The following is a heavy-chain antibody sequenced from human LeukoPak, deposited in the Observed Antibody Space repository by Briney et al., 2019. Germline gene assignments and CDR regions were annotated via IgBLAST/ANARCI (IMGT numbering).Heavy chain of an antibody. CDR2: IYYSGST. CDR3: ARQGILTGYYLVDY. D-gene: IGHD3-9*01. Sequence: GSLRLSCAASGFTVSNNYMSWVRQPPGKGLEWIGSIYYSGSTYYNPSLKSRVTISVDTSKNQFSLKLSSVTAADTAVYYCARQGILTGYYLVDYWGQGTLVTVSS. J-gene: IGHJ4*02. V-gene: IGHV4-39*01. CDR1: GFTVSNNY.